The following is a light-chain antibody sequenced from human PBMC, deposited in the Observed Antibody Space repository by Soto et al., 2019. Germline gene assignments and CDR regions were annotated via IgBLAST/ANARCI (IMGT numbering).Light chain of an antibody. Sequence: EIVLTQSPGTMPLSPVQRPSLSCXXXQSVSSSYLAWYQQKPGQAPRLLIYGASSRATGIPDRFSGSGSGTDFTLTISRLEPEDFAVYYCQQYGSSPPITFGQGTRLEIK. CDR3: QQYGSSPPIT. CDR1: QSVSSSY. J-gene: IGKJ5*01. CDR2: GAS. V-gene: IGKV3-20*01.